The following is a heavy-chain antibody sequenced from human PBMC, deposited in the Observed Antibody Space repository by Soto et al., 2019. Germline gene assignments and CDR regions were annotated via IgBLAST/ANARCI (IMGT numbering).Heavy chain of an antibody. CDR3: VRGRASPNFAP. J-gene: IGHJ5*02. CDR1: GGTFTNYV. CDR2: LIPIFGAA. V-gene: IGHV1-69*01. Sequence: QVQLVQSGAEVRKPGSSVKVSCKISGGTFTNYVISWLRQAPGQGLEWMGGLIPIFGAANLAQKFQGRVTITADESTSTVNMELSSLTSEDTAVYDCVRGRASPNFAPWGQGNMVTVSS.